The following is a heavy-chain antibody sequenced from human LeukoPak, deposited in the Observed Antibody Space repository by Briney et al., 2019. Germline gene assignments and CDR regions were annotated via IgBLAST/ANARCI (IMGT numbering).Heavy chain of an antibody. D-gene: IGHD4-23*01. CDR1: GGTFSSYA. CDR2: IIPIFGTA. CDR3: ATYGGNTAEYFQH. Sequence: SVKVSCMASGGTFSSYAISWVRQAPGQGLEWMGGIIPIFGTANYAQKFQGRVTITTDESTSTAYMELSSLRSEDTALYYCATYGGNTAEYFQHWGQGTLVTVSS. V-gene: IGHV1-69*05. J-gene: IGHJ1*01.